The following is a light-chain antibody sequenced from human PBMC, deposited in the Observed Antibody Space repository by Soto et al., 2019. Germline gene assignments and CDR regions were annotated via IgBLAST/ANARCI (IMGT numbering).Light chain of an antibody. V-gene: IGKV1-5*01. J-gene: IGKJ5*01. Sequence: DIQITQSPSTLSASVLDRFTITCRASQSIGRFLAWYQHQPGKAPKLLIYDASTLESGVPSRFSGTGSGTEFTLSISSLQPEDFATYYCQQSYSTPITFGQGTPLEIK. CDR3: QQSYSTPIT. CDR1: QSIGRF. CDR2: DAS.